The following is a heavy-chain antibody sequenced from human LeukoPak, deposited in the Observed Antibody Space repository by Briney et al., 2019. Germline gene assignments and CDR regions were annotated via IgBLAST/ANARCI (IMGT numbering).Heavy chain of an antibody. CDR3: ARDSSDVLTGYYHF. J-gene: IGHJ4*02. V-gene: IGHV1-2*02. D-gene: IGHD3-9*01. CDR1: GYSFNDYY. Sequence: ASVKVSCKTSGYSFNDYYLHWVRQAPGQGLEWMGWINPNSSRTDYAPKFQGRVTLTTDTSITTAYMELSSLSSGDTALYYCARDSSDVLTGYYHFWGQGTLVTVSS. CDR2: INPNSSRT.